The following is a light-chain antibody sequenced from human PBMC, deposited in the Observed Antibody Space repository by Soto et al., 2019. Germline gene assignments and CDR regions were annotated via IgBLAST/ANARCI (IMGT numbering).Light chain of an antibody. CDR3: QQLKSFPLS. Sequence: IPLTQSPSSLSASVGDRVTITCRASQGISSSLAWYQQQPGKAPKLLIYAASTLQSGVPSRFSGSGSGTDISLSISSLLPEDFSTYYCQQLKSFPLSFGGGTTVEIK. CDR1: QGISSS. J-gene: IGKJ4*01. V-gene: IGKV1-9*01. CDR2: AAS.